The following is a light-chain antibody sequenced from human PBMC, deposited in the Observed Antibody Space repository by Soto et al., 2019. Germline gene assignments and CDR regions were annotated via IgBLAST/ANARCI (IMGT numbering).Light chain of an antibody. CDR2: AAS. CDR1: QSISSY. CDR3: QQSYSTPLT. Sequence: DIQMTQSPSSRSASVGDRVTITCRASQSISSYLNWYQQKPGRAPDLLIYAASSLQSGVPSRFSGSGSGTDFTLTISSLQPEDFATYYCQQSYSTPLTFGGGTKVEIK. V-gene: IGKV1-39*01. J-gene: IGKJ4*01.